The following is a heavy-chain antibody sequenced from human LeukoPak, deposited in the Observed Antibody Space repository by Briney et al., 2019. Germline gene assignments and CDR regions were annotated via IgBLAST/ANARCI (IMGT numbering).Heavy chain of an antibody. CDR1: GGTFSSYA. D-gene: IGHD6-19*01. Sequence: SVKVSCKASGGTFSSYAISWVRQAPGQGLEWMGGIIPISGTANYTQKFQGRVTITADKSTSTAYMELSSLRSEDTAVYYCARALGAVAGIFDYWGQGTLVTVSS. CDR3: ARALGAVAGIFDY. J-gene: IGHJ4*02. CDR2: IIPISGTA. V-gene: IGHV1-69*06.